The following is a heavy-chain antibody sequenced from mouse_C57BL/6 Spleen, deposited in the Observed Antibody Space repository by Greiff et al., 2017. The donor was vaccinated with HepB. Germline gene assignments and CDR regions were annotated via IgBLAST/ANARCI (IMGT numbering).Heavy chain of an antibody. CDR1: GYAFSSSW. Sequence: QVQLKQSGPELVKPGASVKISCKASGYAFSSSWMNWVKQRPGKGLEWIGRIYPGDGDTNYNGKFKGKATLTADKSSSTAYMQLSSLTSEDSAVYFCARGYGNYGFDYWGQGTTLTVSS. V-gene: IGHV1-82*01. D-gene: IGHD2-10*02. CDR3: ARGYGNYGFDY. J-gene: IGHJ2*01. CDR2: IYPGDGDT.